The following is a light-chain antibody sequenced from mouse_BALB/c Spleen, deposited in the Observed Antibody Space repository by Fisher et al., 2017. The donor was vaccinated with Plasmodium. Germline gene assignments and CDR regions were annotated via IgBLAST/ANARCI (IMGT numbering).Light chain of an antibody. J-gene: IGKJ5*01. Sequence: DIVLTQTTATLSVNPGDSVSLSCRATQSINNNLHWYQQKSHESPRVIIKYSSQSISGIPSRFSGSGSGTDITLSINSMETEDFGKYFCQQSNSWPLTFGAGTKLELK. CDR2: YSS. V-gene: IGKV5-43*01. CDR3: QQSNSWPLT. CDR1: QSINNN.